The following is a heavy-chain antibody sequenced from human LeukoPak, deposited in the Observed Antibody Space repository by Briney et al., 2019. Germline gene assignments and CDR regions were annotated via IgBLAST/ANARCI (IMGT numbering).Heavy chain of an antibody. CDR2: ISYDGSNK. Sequence: GGSLRLSCAASGFTFSSYAMHWVRQAPGKGLEWVAVISYDGSNKYYADSVKGRFTISRDNSKNTLYLQMNSLRAEDTAVYYCARDRPYYYGMDVWGQGTTVTVSS. V-gene: IGHV3-30-3*01. CDR3: ARDRPYYYGMDV. CDR1: GFTFSSYA. J-gene: IGHJ6*02.